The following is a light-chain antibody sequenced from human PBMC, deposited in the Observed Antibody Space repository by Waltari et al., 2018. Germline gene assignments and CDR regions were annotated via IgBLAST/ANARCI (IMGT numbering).Light chain of an antibody. J-gene: IGLJ2*01. V-gene: IGLV7-43*01. CDR3: LLYSGGAHL. CDR2: ATS. CDR1: NGSLPSGHH. Sequence: QPVVTQEPSLTVSPGGPVTLTCPSSNGSLPSGHHQNLFQQKPGTAPRALIDATSNKYSLTPARFSGSLLGDKAALTLSGVQPEDGADYYCLLYSGGAHLFGGGTKLTVL.